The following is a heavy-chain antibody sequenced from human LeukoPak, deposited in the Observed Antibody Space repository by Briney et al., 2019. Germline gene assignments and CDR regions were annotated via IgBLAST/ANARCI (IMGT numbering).Heavy chain of an antibody. Sequence: SETLSLTCTVSGGSISSSSYYWGWIRQPPGKGLEWIGTIYYSGSMFYNPSLKSRVTISVDTSKNQFSLKLSSVTAADTAVYYCASYKGGSGRYYKIEARYYHMDVWGKGTTVTISS. CDR1: GGSISSSSYY. CDR2: IYYSGSM. J-gene: IGHJ6*03. CDR3: ASYKGGSGRYYKIEARYYHMDV. V-gene: IGHV4-39*01. D-gene: IGHD3-10*01.